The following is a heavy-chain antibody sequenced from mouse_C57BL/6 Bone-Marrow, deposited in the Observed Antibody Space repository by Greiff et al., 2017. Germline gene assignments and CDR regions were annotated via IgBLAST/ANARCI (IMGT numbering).Heavy chain of an antibody. V-gene: IGHV5-6*01. J-gene: IGHJ2*01. Sequence: EVKLMESGGDLVKPGGSLKLSCAASGFTFSSYGMSWVRQTPDKRLEWVATISSGGSYSYYSDSVKGRFTISRDNAKNSLYLQMRSLKSEDTAMDYCARSICYCGYFAYWGQGTTLTVSA. CDR2: ISSGGSYS. CDR3: ARSICYCGYFAY. CDR1: GFTFSSYG. D-gene: IGHD1-1*01.